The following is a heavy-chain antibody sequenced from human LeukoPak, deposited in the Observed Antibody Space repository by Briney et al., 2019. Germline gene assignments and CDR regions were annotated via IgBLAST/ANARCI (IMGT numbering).Heavy chain of an antibody. V-gene: IGHV3-30*02. Sequence: GGSLRLSCAASGFTFSSYGMHWVRQAPGKGLEWVAFIRYDGSNKYYADSVKGRFTISRDNSKNTLYLQMNSLRAEDTAVYYCAKYRSYGSLGFDYWGQGTLVTVSS. J-gene: IGHJ4*02. CDR3: AKYRSYGSLGFDY. CDR2: IRYDGSNK. CDR1: GFTFSSYG. D-gene: IGHD5-18*01.